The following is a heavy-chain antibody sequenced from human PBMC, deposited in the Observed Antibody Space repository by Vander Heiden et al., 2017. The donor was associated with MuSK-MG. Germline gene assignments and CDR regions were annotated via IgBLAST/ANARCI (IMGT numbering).Heavy chain of an antibody. CDR2: ISSSSSYI. J-gene: IGHJ4*02. V-gene: IGHV3-21*01. D-gene: IGHD3-22*01. CDR1: GFTFSSYS. CDR3: ARDLSASGYYYGGFDY. Sequence: EVQLVESGGGLVKPGGSLRLSCAASGFTFSSYSMNWVRQAQGKGLEWVSSISSSSSYIYYADSVKGRFTISRDNAKNSLYLQMNSLRAEDTAVYYCARDLSASGYYYGGFDYWGQGTLVTVSS.